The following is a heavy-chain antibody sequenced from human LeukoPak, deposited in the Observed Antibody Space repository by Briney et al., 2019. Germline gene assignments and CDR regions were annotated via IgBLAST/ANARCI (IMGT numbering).Heavy chain of an antibody. CDR1: GVTVSSTY. CDR2: IYSGGST. J-gene: IGHJ4*02. Sequence: GGSLRLSCAASGVTVSSTYMSWVRQAPGKGLEWVSVIYSGGSTYYADSVKGRCTISRDHSKNTLYLHMNSLRAEDTAVYYCARAPEYDSSGYHFDYWGQGTLVTVSS. CDR3: ARAPEYDSSGYHFDY. D-gene: IGHD3-22*01. V-gene: IGHV3-53*01.